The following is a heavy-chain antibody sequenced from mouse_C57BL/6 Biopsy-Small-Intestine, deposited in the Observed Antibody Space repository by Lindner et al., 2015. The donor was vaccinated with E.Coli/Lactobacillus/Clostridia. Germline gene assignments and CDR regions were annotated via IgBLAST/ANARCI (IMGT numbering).Heavy chain of an antibody. D-gene: IGHD1-1*02. J-gene: IGHJ3*01. CDR2: IYPGGDDT. CDR3: VREELWSAWFAY. CDR1: GYTFTDYY. Sequence: VQLQESGPELVKLGASVRISCKASGYTFTDYYINWVKQRPGQGLEWIGWIYPGGDDTKYNENFKGKATLTVDTSSSTAYMQLSSLTSEDSAVYFCVREELWSAWFAYWGQGTLVTVSA. V-gene: IGHV1-84*01.